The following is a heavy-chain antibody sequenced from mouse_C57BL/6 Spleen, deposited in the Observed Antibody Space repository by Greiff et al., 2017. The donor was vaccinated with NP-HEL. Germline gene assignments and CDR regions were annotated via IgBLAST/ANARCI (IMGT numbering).Heavy chain of an antibody. CDR1: GYTFTSYW. Sequence: QVQLKQPGAELVKPGASVKLSCKASGYTFTSYWMHWVKQRPGRGLEWIGRIDPNSGGTKYNEKFKSKATLTVDKPSSTAYMQLSSLTSEDSAVYYCASPDSSGYGFAYWGQGTLVTVSA. CDR2: IDPNSGGT. CDR3: ASPDSSGYGFAY. V-gene: IGHV1-72*01. J-gene: IGHJ3*01. D-gene: IGHD3-2*02.